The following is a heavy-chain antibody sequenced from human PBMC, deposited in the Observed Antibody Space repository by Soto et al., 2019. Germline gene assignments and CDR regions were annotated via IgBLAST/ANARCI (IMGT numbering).Heavy chain of an antibody. CDR1: GFTVSDYY. V-gene: IGHV3-11*01. Sequence: GGSLRLSCAASGFTVSDYYMSWIRQAPGKGLEWVSYISSSGSTIYYADSMKGRFTISRDNTKNSLYLQMNSLRAEDTAVYYCARARIDLGYCSSTSCYYYYGMDVWGQGTTVTVSS. CDR3: ARARIDLGYCSSTSCYYYYGMDV. D-gene: IGHD2-2*01. J-gene: IGHJ6*02. CDR2: ISSSGSTI.